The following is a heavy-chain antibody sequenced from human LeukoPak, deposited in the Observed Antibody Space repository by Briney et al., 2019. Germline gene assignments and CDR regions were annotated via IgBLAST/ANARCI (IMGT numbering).Heavy chain of an antibody. CDR1: GFTFSDYY. V-gene: IGHV3-11*01. CDR3: AKGRLAGAFDY. Sequence: AGGSLRLSCAASGFTFSDYYMSWIRQAPGKGLEWVSYIGSSGSTIYYADSVKGRFTISRDNAKNSLHLQMNSLRAEDTAVYYCAKGRLAGAFDYWGQGTLVTVSS. J-gene: IGHJ4*02. D-gene: IGHD7-27*01. CDR2: IGSSGSTI.